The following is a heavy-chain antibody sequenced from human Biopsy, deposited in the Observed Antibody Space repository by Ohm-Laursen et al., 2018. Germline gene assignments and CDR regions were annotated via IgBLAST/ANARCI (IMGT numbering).Heavy chain of an antibody. CDR1: RDSFTNYP. V-gene: IGHV1-69*06. J-gene: IGHJ6*02. CDR2: IIPIFNTP. CDR3: ARDTELLSIGLDYNFGMVV. Sequence: SSVYASCTVSRDSFTNYPISSVRQAPGQGLEWMGGIIPIFNTPKYAQRFQGRVTITADRSTTTACMKLSSLRSEDMAVYYCARDTELLSIGLDYNFGMVVWGQGTTVTVSS. D-gene: IGHD1-14*01.